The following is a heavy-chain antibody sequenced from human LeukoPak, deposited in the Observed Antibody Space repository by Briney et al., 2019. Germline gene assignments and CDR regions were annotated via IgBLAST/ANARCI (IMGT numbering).Heavy chain of an antibody. D-gene: IGHD2-21*02. Sequence: SETLSLTCAVYGGSFSGYYWSWIRQPPGKGLEWIGYIYYSGSTNYNPSLKSRVTISVDTSKNQFSLKLSSVTAADTAVYYCARFYCGGDCYPRWFDPWGQGTLVTVSS. J-gene: IGHJ5*02. CDR2: IYYSGST. CDR3: ARFYCGGDCYPRWFDP. V-gene: IGHV4-59*01. CDR1: GGSFSGYY.